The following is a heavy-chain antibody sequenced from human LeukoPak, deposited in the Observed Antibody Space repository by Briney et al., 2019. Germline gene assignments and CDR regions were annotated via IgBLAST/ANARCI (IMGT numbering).Heavy chain of an antibody. V-gene: IGHV4-59*08. CDR2: IDYSGST. D-gene: IGHD3-22*01. CDR1: GGSISSYY. Sequence: KPSETLSLTCTVSGGSISSYYWSWIRQPPGKGLEWIGYIDYSGSTNYNPSLKSRVTISVDTSKNQFSLKLSSVTAADTAVYYCASPPHYDSSGYYPTSSQALDYWGQGTLVTVSS. J-gene: IGHJ4*02. CDR3: ASPPHYDSSGYYPTSSQALDY.